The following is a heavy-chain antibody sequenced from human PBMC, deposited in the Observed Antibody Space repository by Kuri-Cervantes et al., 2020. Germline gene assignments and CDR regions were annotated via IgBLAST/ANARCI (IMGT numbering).Heavy chain of an antibody. J-gene: IGHJ4*02. D-gene: IGHD2-2*01. V-gene: IGHV1-18*01. Sequence: ASVKVSCKASGYTFRSYGISWVRQAPGQGLEWMGWISAYNGDTNYAQKLQGRVTMTTDTSTSTAYMELRSLRSDDTAVYYCARDLVPAARSPVAEAYWGQGTLVTVSS. CDR3: ARDLVPAARSPVAEAY. CDR2: ISAYNGDT. CDR1: GYTFRSYG.